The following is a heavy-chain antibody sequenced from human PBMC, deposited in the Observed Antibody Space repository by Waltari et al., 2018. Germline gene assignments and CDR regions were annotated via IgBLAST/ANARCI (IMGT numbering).Heavy chain of an antibody. V-gene: IGHV4-31*03. D-gene: IGHD3-10*01. J-gene: IGHJ3*02. CDR1: GGSISSGGYY. CDR3: ARDKVGVGAFDI. CDR2: IYNSGST. Sequence: QVQLQESGPGLVKPSQTLSLTCTVSGGSISSGGYYWSWIRQHPGKGLEWIGYIYNSGSTYYNPYLKSRVTISVDTAKNQFSLQLSSVTAADTAVYYCARDKVGVGAFDIWGQGTMVTVSS.